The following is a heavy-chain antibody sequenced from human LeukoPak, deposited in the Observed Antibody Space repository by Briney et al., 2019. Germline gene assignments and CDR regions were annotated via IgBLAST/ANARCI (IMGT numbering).Heavy chain of an antibody. CDR2: ISYSSETI. D-gene: IGHD2-15*01. CDR3: ARSVVVVAATRVSSLPAYYYYYYMDV. J-gene: IGHJ6*03. CDR1: GFNFDEHA. V-gene: IGHV3-9*01. Sequence: PGGSLRLSCAASGFNFDEHAMHWVRQAPGKGLEWVSGISYSSETIVYVDSVKGRFTVSRDNRKNSLYLQMNSLRAEDTAVYYCARSVVVVAATRVSSLPAYYYYYYMDVWGKGTTVTISS.